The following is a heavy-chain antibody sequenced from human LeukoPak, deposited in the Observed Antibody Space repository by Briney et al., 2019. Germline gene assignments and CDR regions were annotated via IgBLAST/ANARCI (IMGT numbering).Heavy chain of an antibody. J-gene: IGHJ4*02. CDR3: AKDAGGGLCYFDY. D-gene: IGHD2-2*01. CDR2: IQNDGSNT. V-gene: IGHV3-30*02. Sequence: PEGSLRLSCATSGFTFSSYNMHWVRQAPGKGLEWVAFIQNDGSNTYYADSVKGRFTISRDNSKNTLYLQMNSLRAEDTTVYYCAKDAGGGLCYFDYWGQGTLVTVSS. CDR1: GFTFSSYN.